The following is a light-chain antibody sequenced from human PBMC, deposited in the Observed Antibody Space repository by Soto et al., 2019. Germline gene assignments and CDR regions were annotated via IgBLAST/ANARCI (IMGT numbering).Light chain of an antibody. Sequence: EIVLTQSPGTLSLSPGERATLSCRASQSVPIDWLAWYRHKPGQAPRLLIYGASSRATGVPDSVSGSGSGTYFTLTINRLEPEDFAVYYCQQYGNFPYTFGQGTKLEIK. CDR1: QSVPIDW. CDR2: GAS. CDR3: QQYGNFPYT. V-gene: IGKV3-20*01. J-gene: IGKJ2*01.